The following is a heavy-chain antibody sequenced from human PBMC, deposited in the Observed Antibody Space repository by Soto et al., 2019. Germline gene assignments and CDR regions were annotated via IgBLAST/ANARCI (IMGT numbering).Heavy chain of an antibody. V-gene: IGHV3-21*02. CDR3: TRDQGGSYDSWFDP. Sequence: EVQIVESGGGLVQPGGSLRLSCTFTFSMYSMDWVRQAPGKGLEWVASISSGGVYIKYADSVKGRFTISRDNAKNSLSLQMNSLRVDDTALYFCTRDQGGSYDSWFDPWGQGTLVTVSS. CDR1: TFSMYS. J-gene: IGHJ5*02. CDR2: ISSGGVYI. D-gene: IGHD1-26*01.